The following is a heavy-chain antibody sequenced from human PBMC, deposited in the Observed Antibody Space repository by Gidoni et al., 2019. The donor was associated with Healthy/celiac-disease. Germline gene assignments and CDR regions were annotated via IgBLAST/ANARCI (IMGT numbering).Heavy chain of an antibody. J-gene: IGHJ4*02. CDR1: GFPFSSYA. CDR3: TRDEDYYGSVRTYDY. D-gene: IGHD3-10*01. V-gene: IGHV3-30-3*01. CDR2: ISYDGSNK. Sequence: QVQLVESGGGVVQPGRSLRLSCAASGFPFSSYAMPWVRQAPGKGLAWVAVISYDGSNKYDADSVKGRFTITRDNSKNTLYLKMNSLRAEDTAVYYCTRDEDYYGSVRTYDYWGQGTLVTVSS.